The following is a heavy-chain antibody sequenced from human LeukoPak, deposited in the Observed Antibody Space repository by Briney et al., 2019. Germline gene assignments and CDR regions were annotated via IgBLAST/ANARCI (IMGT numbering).Heavy chain of an antibody. Sequence: GGSLGLSCAASGFTLSNYSMNWVRQAPGKGLEWVAFISSSSSYIFYADSLKGRFTISRDNAKNSLYLQMNSLRADDTAVYYCARDLAYGDDGLWGQGTLVTVSS. CDR2: ISSSSSYI. CDR3: ARDLAYGDDGL. V-gene: IGHV3-21*01. J-gene: IGHJ4*02. D-gene: IGHD4-17*01. CDR1: GFTLSNYS.